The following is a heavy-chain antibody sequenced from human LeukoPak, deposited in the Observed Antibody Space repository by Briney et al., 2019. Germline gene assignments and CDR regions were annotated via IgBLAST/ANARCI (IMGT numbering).Heavy chain of an antibody. D-gene: IGHD4-17*01. Sequence: PGGSLRLSCAASGFTFSSYWVSWVRQAPGKGLEWVANIKQEGNEKYYVDSVKGRFTISRDNAKNSLYLQMNSLRAEDTAVYYCAIVRLRRGFGDFDYWGQGTLVTVSS. V-gene: IGHV3-7*01. J-gene: IGHJ4*02. CDR2: IKQEGNEK. CDR1: GFTFSSYW. CDR3: AIVRLRRGFGDFDY.